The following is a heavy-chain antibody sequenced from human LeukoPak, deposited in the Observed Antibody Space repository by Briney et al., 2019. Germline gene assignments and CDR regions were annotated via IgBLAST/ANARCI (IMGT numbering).Heavy chain of an antibody. CDR3: ARARYTVTTVSDAFDI. D-gene: IGHD4-17*01. CDR1: GGSFSGYY. CDR2: INHSGST. V-gene: IGHV4-34*01. J-gene: IGHJ3*02. Sequence: SETLSLTCAVYGGSFSGYYWSWIRQPPGKGLEWIGEINHSGSTNYNPSLKSRVTISVDTSKSQFSLKLSSVTAADTAVYYCARARYTVTTVSDAFDIWGQGTMVTVSS.